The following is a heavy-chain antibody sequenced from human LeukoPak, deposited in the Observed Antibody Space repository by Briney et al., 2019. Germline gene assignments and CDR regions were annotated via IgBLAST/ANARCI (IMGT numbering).Heavy chain of an antibody. D-gene: IGHD5-24*01. CDR1: GFTFSAYA. V-gene: IGHV3-64*01. CDR3: ARVTYNYVFDY. CDR2: ISSNGGST. Sequence: GGSLRLSCAASGFTFSAYAMHWVRQPPGKGLEYVSGISSNGGSTYYANSVKGRFTISRDKSKNTADLQMGSLRPEDMAIYYCARVTYNYVFDYWGQGALVTVSS. J-gene: IGHJ4*02.